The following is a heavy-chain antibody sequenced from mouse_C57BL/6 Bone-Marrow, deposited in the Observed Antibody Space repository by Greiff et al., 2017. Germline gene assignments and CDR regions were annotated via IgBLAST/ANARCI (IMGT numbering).Heavy chain of an antibody. CDR3: ARHEGPWCAY. J-gene: IGHJ3*01. CDR1: GFTFSSYG. V-gene: IGHV5-6*02. CDR2: ISSGGSYT. Sequence: EVMLVASGGDLVKPGGSLKLSCAASGFTFSSYGMSWVRPTPDKRLEWVATISSGGSYTYSPDSVKGRFTISRANAKNTLYLQMSSLKSEDTAMYYCARHEGPWCAYWGQGTLVTVSA.